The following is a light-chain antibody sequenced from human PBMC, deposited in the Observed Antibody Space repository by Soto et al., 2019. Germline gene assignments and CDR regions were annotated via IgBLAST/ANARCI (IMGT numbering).Light chain of an antibody. J-gene: IGKJ4*01. CDR1: QSVSSY. Sequence: EIVLTQSPATLSLSPGERATLSCRASQSVSSYLAWYQQKPGQAPRLRMYDESNRATGIPARFSGSGSGSDFTLTISSLEPEDFAVYYCQQRSNWPLTFGGGTKVEIK. V-gene: IGKV3-11*01. CDR3: QQRSNWPLT. CDR2: DES.